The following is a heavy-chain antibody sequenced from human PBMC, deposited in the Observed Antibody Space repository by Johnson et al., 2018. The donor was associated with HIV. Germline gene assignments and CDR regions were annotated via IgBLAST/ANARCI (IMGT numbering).Heavy chain of an antibody. V-gene: IGHV3-30*18. CDR3: AKGGIDAFDI. CDR2: ISYDGSNE. J-gene: IGHJ3*02. Sequence: QVQLVESGGGVVQPGRSLSLSCAVSGFTFRSYGVHWVRQAPGKGLEWVAVISYDGSNEYYADSVKGRFTISRDNSKNTVYLEMNSLRAEDTAVYYCAKGGIDAFDIWGQGTMVTVSS. D-gene: IGHD6-25*01. CDR1: GFTFRSYG.